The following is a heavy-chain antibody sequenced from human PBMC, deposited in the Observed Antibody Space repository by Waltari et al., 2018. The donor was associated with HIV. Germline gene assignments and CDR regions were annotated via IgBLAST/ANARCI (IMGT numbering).Heavy chain of an antibody. V-gene: IGHV3-9*01. CDR3: AKSDIDYGMDV. J-gene: IGHJ6*02. CDR1: GFPFDDYA. D-gene: IGHD2-15*01. CDR2: ITWNSGRT. Sequence: EVQLVESGGGLVQPGRSLRLSCAASGFPFDDYAMHLVRQVPGKGLGWVSGITWNSGRTGYADSVKGRFIISRDNAKNSLYLQMNSLRVEDTALYYCAKSDIDYGMDVWGQGTTVTVSS.